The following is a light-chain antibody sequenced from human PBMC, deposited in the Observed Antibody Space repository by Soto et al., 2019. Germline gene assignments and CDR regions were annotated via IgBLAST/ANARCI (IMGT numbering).Light chain of an antibody. CDR2: GAS. CDR1: QSVSSN. Sequence: EFVLTQSPATLSLSPGERATLSCRASQSVSSNLAWYQQKPGQAPRLLIYGASTRATGIPARFSGSGSGTEFTLTISSLQSEDFAVYYCQQYNNWPPWTFGQGTKV. J-gene: IGKJ1*01. CDR3: QQYNNWPPWT. V-gene: IGKV3-15*01.